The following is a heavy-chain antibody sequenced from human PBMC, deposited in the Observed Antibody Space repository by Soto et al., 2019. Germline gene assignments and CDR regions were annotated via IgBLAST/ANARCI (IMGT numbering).Heavy chain of an antibody. D-gene: IGHD3-10*02. Sequence: EVQLVESGGGMVQPGGSLRLSCVASGISVKSNYMNWVRQAPGKGLEWVSIMYSGGSTYYADSAKGRFTISRHNSKDTLYLQMNSLRIEDTATYYCARGVFGQPDSWGQGTLVIVSS. V-gene: IGHV3-53*04. J-gene: IGHJ4*02. CDR2: MYSGGST. CDR1: GISVKSNY. CDR3: ARGVFGQPDS.